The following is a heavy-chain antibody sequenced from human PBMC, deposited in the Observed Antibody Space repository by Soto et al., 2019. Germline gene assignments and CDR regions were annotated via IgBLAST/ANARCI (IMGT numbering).Heavy chain of an antibody. Sequence: SVKVSCKASGCTFSSYAISWVRQAPGQGLEWMGGIIPIFGTANYAQKFQGRVTITADKSTSTAYMELSSLRSEETAVYYCAGEGVGYCSGGSCSVPYSDYWGQGILITVSS. CDR1: GCTFSSYA. V-gene: IGHV1-69*06. CDR3: AGEGVGYCSGGSCSVPYSDY. J-gene: IGHJ4*02. CDR2: IIPIFGTA. D-gene: IGHD2-15*01.